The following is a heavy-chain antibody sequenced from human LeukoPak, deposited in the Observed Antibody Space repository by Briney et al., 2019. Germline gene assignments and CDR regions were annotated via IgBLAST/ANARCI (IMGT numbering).Heavy chain of an antibody. V-gene: IGHV3-23*01. D-gene: IGHD4-17*01. J-gene: IGHJ3*01. CDR3: AKDPNGDYIGAFDF. CDR1: AFSFSKFA. Sequence: GGSLRLSCAAPAFSFSKFALIWVRQAPGKGLEWLSAITANGGYTLYADAVKGRFTVSRDNSKNTLYLQINSLRPEDTAMYYCAKDPNGDYIGAFDFWGQGTMVTVSS. CDR2: ITANGGYT.